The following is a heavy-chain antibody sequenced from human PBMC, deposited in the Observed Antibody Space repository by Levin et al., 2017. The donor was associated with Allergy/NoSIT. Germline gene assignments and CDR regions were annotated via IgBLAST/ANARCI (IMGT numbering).Heavy chain of an antibody. Sequence: GGSLRLSCAASGFTFSSYSMNWVRQAPGKGLEWVSSISSSSSYIFYADSMKGRFTISRDNAKNSLYLQMNSLRAEDTAVYYCARGSAAAPDYRGQGTLVTVSS. CDR1: GFTFSSYS. CDR3: ARGSAAAPDY. D-gene: IGHD6-13*01. V-gene: IGHV3-21*01. J-gene: IGHJ4*02. CDR2: ISSSSSYI.